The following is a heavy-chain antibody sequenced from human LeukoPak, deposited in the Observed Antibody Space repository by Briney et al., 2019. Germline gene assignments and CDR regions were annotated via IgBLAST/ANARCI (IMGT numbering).Heavy chain of an antibody. Sequence: SETLSLTCSVSGGSISSYYWSWIRQPPGKGLGWIGYIYYTGSTSYNPSLKSRVTISVDTSKNQFSLKLSSVTAADTAVYYCARLRVDTYWYFDLWGRGTLVTVSS. J-gene: IGHJ2*01. CDR1: GGSISSYY. D-gene: IGHD3/OR15-3a*01. CDR2: IYYTGST. CDR3: ARLRVDTYWYFDL. V-gene: IGHV4-59*08.